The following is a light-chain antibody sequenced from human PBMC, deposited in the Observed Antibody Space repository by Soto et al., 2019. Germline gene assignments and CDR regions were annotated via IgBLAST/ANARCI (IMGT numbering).Light chain of an antibody. V-gene: IGLV1-47*01. Sequence: QSVLTQPPSASGPPGQRVTISCSGSTSNIGSNYVYWYQQLPRTAPKLLIYRNNQRPSGVPDRFSGSKSGTSASLAISGLRSEDEADYHCAAWDDSLSGVVFGGGTKVTVL. CDR2: RNN. CDR3: AAWDDSLSGVV. J-gene: IGLJ3*02. CDR1: TSNIGSNY.